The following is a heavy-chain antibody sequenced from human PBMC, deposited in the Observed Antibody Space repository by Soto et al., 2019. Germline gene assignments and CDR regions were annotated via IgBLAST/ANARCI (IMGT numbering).Heavy chain of an antibody. CDR2: MNPASGDT. J-gene: IGHJ5*02. CDR1: GYSFTTXD. Sequence: QVQVVQSGAELKKPGASVKVSCKVSGYSFTTXDINWVRQAPGQGLEWMGWMNPASGDTGYEAKFXXXLTLSRDTSNNXAXXXXXXLGSEDTAVYYCASALRGTPWGQGTLVTVST. V-gene: IGHV1-8*01. D-gene: IGHD1-26*01. CDR3: ASALRGTP.